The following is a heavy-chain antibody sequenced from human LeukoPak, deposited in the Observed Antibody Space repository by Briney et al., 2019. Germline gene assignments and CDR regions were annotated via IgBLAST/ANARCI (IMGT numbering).Heavy chain of an antibody. Sequence: GASVKVSCKASGYTFTSYDINWVRQATGQGLEWMGWMNPNSGNTGYAQKFQGRVTMTRNTSISTAYMELTSLRSGDTAVYYCAREYQLLGTVYNYFDPWGQGTLVTVSS. CDR3: AREYQLLGTVYNYFDP. J-gene: IGHJ5*02. V-gene: IGHV1-8*01. CDR2: MNPNSGNT. D-gene: IGHD2-2*01. CDR1: GYTFTSYD.